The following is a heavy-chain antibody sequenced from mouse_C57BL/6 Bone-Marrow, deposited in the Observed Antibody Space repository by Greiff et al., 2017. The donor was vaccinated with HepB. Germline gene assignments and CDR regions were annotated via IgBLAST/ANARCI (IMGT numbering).Heavy chain of an antibody. CDR2: INPSSGYT. CDR3: ARSGTVVARDY. Sequence: QVQLKQSGAELARPGASVKMSCKASGYTFTSYTMHWVKQRPGQGLEWIGYINPSSGYTKYNQKFKDKATLTADKSSSTAYMQLSSLTSEDSAVYYCARSGTVVARDYWGQGTTLTVSS. CDR1: GYTFTSYT. D-gene: IGHD1-1*01. J-gene: IGHJ2*01. V-gene: IGHV1-4*01.